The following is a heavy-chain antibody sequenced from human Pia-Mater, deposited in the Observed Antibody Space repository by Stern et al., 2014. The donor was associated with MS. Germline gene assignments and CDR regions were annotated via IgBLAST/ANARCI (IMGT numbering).Heavy chain of an antibody. V-gene: IGHV4-61*02. J-gene: IGHJ4*02. CDR3: ATQGRALAPD. CDR2: IYSSGTT. Sequence: QLQLQESGPGLVKPSQTLSLTCTVSGDSISSGNYYWSWIRQPAGKGLEWIGRIYSSGTTYYNPSLRSRVTISIHTSNTQFPRKLSSVTATDTAVYYCATQGRALAPDWGQGTLVTVSS. CDR1: GDSISSGNYY.